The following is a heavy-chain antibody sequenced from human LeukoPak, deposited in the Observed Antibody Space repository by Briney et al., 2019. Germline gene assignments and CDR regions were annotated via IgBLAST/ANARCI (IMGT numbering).Heavy chain of an antibody. V-gene: IGHV1-46*01. Sequence: ASVKVSCKASGYTFTTYYMHWVRQAPGQGLEWMGIINPSGGSTGYAQKFQGRVTMTRDTSTSTVYMELSSLRSEDTAVYYCARGLPGDIVVVPAAPSGAFDIWGQGTMVTVSS. CDR1: GYTFTTYY. CDR3: ARGLPGDIVVVPAAPSGAFDI. J-gene: IGHJ3*02. CDR2: INPSGGST. D-gene: IGHD2-2*01.